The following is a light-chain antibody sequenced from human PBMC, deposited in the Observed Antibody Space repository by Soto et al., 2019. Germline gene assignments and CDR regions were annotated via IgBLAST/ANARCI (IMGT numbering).Light chain of an antibody. V-gene: IGKV1-5*03. CDR3: QQYHTYSWT. J-gene: IGKJ1*01. CDR1: QSISSW. Sequence: DIQMTQSPSTLSASVGDRVTITCRASQSISSWLAWYQQKPGKAPKLLIYKASSLESEVPSRFSGSGSETEFTLTINSLQPDDSATYYCQQYHTYSWTFGQGTKVDNK. CDR2: KAS.